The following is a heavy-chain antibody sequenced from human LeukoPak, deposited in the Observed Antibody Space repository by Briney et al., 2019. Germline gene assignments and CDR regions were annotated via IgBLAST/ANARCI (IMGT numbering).Heavy chain of an antibody. J-gene: IGHJ4*02. CDR1: GFTFSSYA. V-gene: IGHV3-23*01. D-gene: IGHD3-9*01. CDR3: AKAGEGYYDILTGYYVVDY. Sequence: GGCLRLSCAASGFTFSSYAMSRVRQAPGKGLEWVSAISGSGGSTYYADSVKGRFTISRDNSKNTLYLQMNSLRAEDTAVYYCAKAGEGYYDILTGYYVVDYWGQGTLVTVSS. CDR2: ISGSGGST.